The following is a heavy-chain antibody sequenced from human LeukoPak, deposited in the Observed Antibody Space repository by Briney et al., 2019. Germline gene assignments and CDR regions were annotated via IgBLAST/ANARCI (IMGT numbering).Heavy chain of an antibody. D-gene: IGHD3-10*01. CDR3: ARDPTYGSGSQEDY. Sequence: GGSLRLSCAASGFTASSNYMSWVRQAPGKGLEWVSVIYSGGSTYYADSVKGRFTISRDNSKNTLYLQMNSLRAEDTAVYYCARDPTYGSGSQEDYWGQGTLVTVSS. J-gene: IGHJ4*02. CDR2: IYSGGST. CDR1: GFTASSNY. V-gene: IGHV3-66*01.